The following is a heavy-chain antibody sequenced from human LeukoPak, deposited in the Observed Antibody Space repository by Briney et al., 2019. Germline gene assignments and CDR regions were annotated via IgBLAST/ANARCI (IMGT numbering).Heavy chain of an antibody. D-gene: IGHD1-26*01. CDR3: ARHSGSGYYLYFYTMDV. CDR1: GGSISSSTHY. Sequence: SETLSLTCTVSGGSISSSTHYWGWIRQPPGKGLEWIGCIYETGNTYYKPSLKSRVAISVDTSKNQFSLKLSSVTAADTAVYYCARHSGSGYYLYFYTMDVWGQGAPVTVSS. CDR2: IYETGNT. J-gene: IGHJ6*02. V-gene: IGHV4-39*01.